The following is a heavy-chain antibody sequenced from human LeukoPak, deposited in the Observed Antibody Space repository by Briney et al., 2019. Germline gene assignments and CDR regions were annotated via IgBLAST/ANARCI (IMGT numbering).Heavy chain of an antibody. V-gene: IGHV3-48*01. CDR2: IDRSGGAI. CDR3: ARPAIVGTTRGAFDV. CDR1: GFTFSSYS. J-gene: IGHJ3*01. Sequence: GGSLRLSCAASGFTFSSYSMNWVRQAPGKGLEWISYIDRSGGAIYYADSVKGRFTISRDNAKNALYLQMDSLRGDDTAMYYCARPAIVGTTRGAFDVWGQGTMVTVSS. D-gene: IGHD1-26*01.